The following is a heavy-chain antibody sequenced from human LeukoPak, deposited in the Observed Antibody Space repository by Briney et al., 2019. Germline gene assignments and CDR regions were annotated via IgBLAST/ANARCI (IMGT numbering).Heavy chain of an antibody. V-gene: IGHV4-34*01. CDR1: GGSFSGYY. D-gene: IGHD2-2*02. Sequence: SETLSLTCAVYGGSFSGYYWSWIRQPPGKGLEWIGEINHSGSTNYNPSLKSRVTISVDTSKNQFSLKLGSVTAADTAVYYCARYWGWIVVVPAAIRRVTDAFDIWGQGTMVTVSS. CDR3: ARYWGWIVVVPAAIRRVTDAFDI. CDR2: INHSGST. J-gene: IGHJ3*02.